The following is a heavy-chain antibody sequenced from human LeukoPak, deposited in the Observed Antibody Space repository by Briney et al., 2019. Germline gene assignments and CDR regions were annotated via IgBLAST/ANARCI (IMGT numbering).Heavy chain of an antibody. Sequence: GGSLRLSCAASGFTFSSYAMSWVRQAPGKGLEWVSAISGSGGSTYYADSVKGRFTISRDNSENTLYLQMNSLRAEDTAVYYCAKSPYCSSTSCYLSPFDIWGQGTMVTVSS. J-gene: IGHJ3*02. CDR1: GFTFSSYA. D-gene: IGHD2-2*01. CDR3: AKSPYCSSTSCYLSPFDI. V-gene: IGHV3-23*01. CDR2: ISGSGGST.